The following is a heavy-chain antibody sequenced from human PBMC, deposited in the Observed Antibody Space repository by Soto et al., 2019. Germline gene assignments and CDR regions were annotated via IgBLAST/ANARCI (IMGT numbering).Heavy chain of an antibody. CDR2: IIPILGIA. CDR3: ARSLVVVAATGWFDP. J-gene: IGHJ5*02. V-gene: IGHV1-69*02. Sequence: QVQLVQSGAEVKKPGSSVKVSCKASGGTFSSYTISWVRQAPGQGLEWMGRIIPILGIANYAQKFQGRVTIXADPSXXTAYMELSRLRSEDTAVYYCARSLVVVAATGWFDPWGQGTLVTVSS. CDR1: GGTFSSYT. D-gene: IGHD2-15*01.